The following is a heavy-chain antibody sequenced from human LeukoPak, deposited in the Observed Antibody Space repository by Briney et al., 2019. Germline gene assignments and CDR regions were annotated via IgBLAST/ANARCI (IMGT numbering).Heavy chain of an antibody. Sequence: SQTLSLTCAISGDSVSTNSAAWSWIRQSPSRGLEWLARTYYRSKWFNDYAVSVRSRITITPDTSKNQFSLQLNSVTPEDTAVYFCARYVYGGNTGGIYYWGQGTLVTVSS. V-gene: IGHV6-1*01. D-gene: IGHD4-23*01. J-gene: IGHJ4*02. CDR3: ARYVYGGNTGGIYY. CDR1: GDSVSTNSAA. CDR2: TYYRSKWFN.